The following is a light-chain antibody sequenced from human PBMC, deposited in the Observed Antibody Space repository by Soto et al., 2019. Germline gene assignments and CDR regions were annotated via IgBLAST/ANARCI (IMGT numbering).Light chain of an antibody. CDR3: QQYGSSPKT. J-gene: IGKJ1*01. CDR2: GAS. CDR1: QSVSSSY. Sequence: EIVLTQSPGTLSLSPGERATLSCRASQSVSSSYLAWYQQKPGLAPSLLIYGASTRATGIPDRFSGSGSGTDFTLTISRLEPEDFAVYYCQQYGSSPKTFGQGTQGGYQT. V-gene: IGKV3-20*01.